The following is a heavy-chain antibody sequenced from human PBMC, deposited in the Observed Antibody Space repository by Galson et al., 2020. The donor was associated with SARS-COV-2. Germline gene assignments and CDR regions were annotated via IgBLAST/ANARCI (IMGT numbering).Heavy chain of an antibody. CDR1: GYSISSGYH. D-gene: IGHD6-13*01. CDR3: ARVSAASGPGGWFDP. Sequence: WETLSLTCSVSGYSISSGYHWGWIRQPPGKGLEWIGIIHHSGSTYCNPSLKSRVTISMDTSKNHFSLSLTSVSVADTAVYYCARVSAASGPGGWFDPWGQGTLVTVSS. J-gene: IGHJ5*02. CDR2: IHHSGST. V-gene: IGHV4-38-2*02.